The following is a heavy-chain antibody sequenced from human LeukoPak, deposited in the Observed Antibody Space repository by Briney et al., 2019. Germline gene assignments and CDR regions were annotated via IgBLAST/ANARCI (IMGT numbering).Heavy chain of an antibody. CDR3: ARDPHNYGSGSLGV. Sequence: PGRSLRLSCAASGFTFSSYAMHWVRQAPGKGLEWVAVISYDGSNKYYADSVKGRFTISRDNSKNMLYLQMNSLGAEDTAVYYCARDPHNYGSGSLGVWGQGTLVTVSS. CDR2: ISYDGSNK. D-gene: IGHD3-10*01. V-gene: IGHV3-30*04. J-gene: IGHJ4*02. CDR1: GFTFSSYA.